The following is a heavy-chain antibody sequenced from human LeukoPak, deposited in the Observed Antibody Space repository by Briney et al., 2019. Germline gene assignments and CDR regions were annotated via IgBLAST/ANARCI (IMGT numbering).Heavy chain of an antibody. CDR3: ARDRVAAAGTLVRWFDP. Sequence: SETLSLTCTVSGGSISSYYWSWIRQPAGKGLEWIGRIYTSGSTNYNPSLKSRVTMSVGTSKNQFSLKLSSVTAADTAVYYCARDRVAAAGTLVRWFDPWGQGTLVTVSP. CDR2: IYTSGST. J-gene: IGHJ5*02. D-gene: IGHD6-13*01. V-gene: IGHV4-4*07. CDR1: GGSISSYY.